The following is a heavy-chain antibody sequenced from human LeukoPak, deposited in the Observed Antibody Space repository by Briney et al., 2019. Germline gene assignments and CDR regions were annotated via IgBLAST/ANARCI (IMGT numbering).Heavy chain of an antibody. J-gene: IGHJ5*02. CDR2: INHGGTT. Sequence: SETLSLTCAVYGGSFSAYYWNWIRQPPGKGLEWIGQINHGGTTNYNPSLKSRVTISVDTSKNQMSLRLSSVTAADTAVYYCARVDTAMSAFDPWGQGTLVTVSS. CDR1: GGSFSAYY. V-gene: IGHV4-34*01. CDR3: ARVDTAMSAFDP. D-gene: IGHD5-18*01.